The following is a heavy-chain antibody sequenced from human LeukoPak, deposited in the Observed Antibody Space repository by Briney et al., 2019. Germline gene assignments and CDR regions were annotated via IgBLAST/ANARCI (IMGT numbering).Heavy chain of an antibody. D-gene: IGHD3-22*01. V-gene: IGHV5-51*01. CDR3: ATPPFYDSSGYREGVNFDI. CDR2: IYPGDSDT. J-gene: IGHJ3*02. CDR1: GYSFTSYW. Sequence: GESLKISCKGSGYSFTSYWIGWVRQMPGKGLEWMGIIYPGDSDTRYSPSFQGQVTISADKSISTAYLQWSSLKASDTAMYYCATPPFYDSSGYREGVNFDIWGQGTMVTVSS.